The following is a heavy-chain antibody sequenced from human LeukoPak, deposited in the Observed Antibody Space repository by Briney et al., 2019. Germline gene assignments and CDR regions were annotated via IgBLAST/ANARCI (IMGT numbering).Heavy chain of an antibody. Sequence: PSETLSLTCTVSGYSISSGYYWGWIRQPPGKGLEWIGSIYHSGSTYYNPSLKSRVTISVDTSKNQFSLKLSSVTAADTAVYYCARAYYDILTGLNWFDPWGQGTLVTVSS. D-gene: IGHD3-9*01. CDR2: IYHSGST. CDR3: ARAYYDILTGLNWFDP. CDR1: GYSISSGYY. V-gene: IGHV4-38-2*02. J-gene: IGHJ5*02.